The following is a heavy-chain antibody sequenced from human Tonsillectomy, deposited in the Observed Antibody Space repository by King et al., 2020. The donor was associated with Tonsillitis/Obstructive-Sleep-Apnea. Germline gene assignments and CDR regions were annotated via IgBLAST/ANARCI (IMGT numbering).Heavy chain of an antibody. CDR3: ARVVAARPTIYYMDV. CDR1: GVSVNSRGYY. J-gene: IGHJ6*03. D-gene: IGHD6-6*01. Sequence: VQLQESGPGLVKPSQTLSLTCTVSGVSVNSRGYYWTWLRQHPGKGLEWIGYIYYSGNTHYNPSLESLLGISISIDTSKNLFSLNLSSVTAADTAVYYCARVVAARPTIYYMDVWGKGTTVTVSS. V-gene: IGHV4-31*01. CDR2: IYYSGNT.